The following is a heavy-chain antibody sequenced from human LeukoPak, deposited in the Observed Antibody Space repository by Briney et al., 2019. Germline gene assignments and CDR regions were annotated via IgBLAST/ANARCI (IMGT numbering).Heavy chain of an antibody. CDR1: GYTFTGYY. D-gene: IGHD3-10*01. Sequence: ASVKVSCKASGYTFTGYYMHWVRQAPGQGLEWMGWINPNSGGTNYAQKFQGRVTMTRDTSISTAYMVLNRLRSDDTAVYSCAREYYYSSGNYYNRIDYWGQGTLVTVSS. CDR3: AREYYYSSGNYYNRIDY. V-gene: IGHV1-2*02. CDR2: INPNSGGT. J-gene: IGHJ4*02.